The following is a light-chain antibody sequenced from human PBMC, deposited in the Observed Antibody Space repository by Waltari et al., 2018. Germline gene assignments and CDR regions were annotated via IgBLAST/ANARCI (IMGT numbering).Light chain of an antibody. Sequence: DLTQPPSVSVSPGQTVRITCQGASLRSYYASWYQQRPGQAPILVIYDKNNRPSGVPDRFSGSSSHNTGSLTITGAQAEDEASYYCHSRDASGVAGSFGGGTKLTVL. V-gene: IGLV3-19*01. CDR2: DKN. J-gene: IGLJ2*01. CDR1: SLRSYY. CDR3: HSRDASGVAGS.